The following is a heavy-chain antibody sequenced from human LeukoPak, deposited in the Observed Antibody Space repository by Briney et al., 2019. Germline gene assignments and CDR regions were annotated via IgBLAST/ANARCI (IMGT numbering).Heavy chain of an antibody. CDR3: ARSSYYYDSSGYGC. J-gene: IGHJ4*02. CDR1: GGSISSSSYY. CDR2: IYYSGST. Sequence: SETLSLTCTVSGGSISSSSYYWGWIRQPPGKGLEWIGSIYYSGSTYYNPSLKSRVTISVDTSKNQFSLKLSSVTAAGTAVYYCARSSYYYDSSGYGCWGQGTLVTVSS. V-gene: IGHV4-39*01. D-gene: IGHD3-22*01.